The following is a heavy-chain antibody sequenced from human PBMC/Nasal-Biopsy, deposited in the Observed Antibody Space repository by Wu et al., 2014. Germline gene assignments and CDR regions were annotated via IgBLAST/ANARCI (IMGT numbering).Heavy chain of an antibody. V-gene: IGHV3-74*01. D-gene: IGHD3-22*01. J-gene: IGHJ4*02. Sequence: LRLSCAASGFTFSSYEMNWVRQAPGKGPVWVSRINKDGSTTNYADSVKGRFTISRDNAKNTLFLQVDSLKVEDTAVYYCARGPKYNSSGSFAHWGQGTLITVSS. CDR3: ARGPKYNSSGSFAH. CDR1: GFTFSSYE. CDR2: INKDGSTT.